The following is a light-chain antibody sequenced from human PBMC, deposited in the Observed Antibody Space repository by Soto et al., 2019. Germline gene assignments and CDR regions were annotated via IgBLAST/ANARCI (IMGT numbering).Light chain of an antibody. CDR1: SSDVGSYSL. V-gene: IGLV2-23*01. J-gene: IGLJ1*01. CDR2: EGT. CDR3: CSYAGSSTFV. Sequence: ALTQPASVSGSPGQSITISCTGTSSDVGSYSLVSWYQQHPGKAPKLMIYEGTKRPSGVSNRFSGSKSGNTASLTISGLQAEDEADYYCCSYAGSSTFVFGTGTKVTVL.